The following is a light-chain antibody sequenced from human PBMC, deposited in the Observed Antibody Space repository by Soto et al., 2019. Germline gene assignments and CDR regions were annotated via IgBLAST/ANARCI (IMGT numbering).Light chain of an antibody. J-gene: IGLJ3*02. V-gene: IGLV1-36*01. CDR2: YDD. Sequence: QSVLTQPPSVSECPGQRVTISCSGSTSNIGKNNVNWYQQLQGEAPKLFIYYDDLLASGGSDRFSGSKSGTSASLAISGLQSEDEADYYCGAWNDSLNASVFGGGTKLTVL. CDR1: TSNIGKNN. CDR3: GAWNDSLNASV.